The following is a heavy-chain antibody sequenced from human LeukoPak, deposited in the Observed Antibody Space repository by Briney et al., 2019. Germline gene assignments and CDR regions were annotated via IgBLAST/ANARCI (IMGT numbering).Heavy chain of an antibody. D-gene: IGHD3-10*01. CDR3: AKDFSLWSEIRANDAFDI. V-gene: IGHV3-7*03. Sequence: GGSLRLSCAASGFTFSNYWMSWVRQAPGKGLEWVANIKQDGSEKYYVDSVKGRFTISRDNAKNSLYLQMNSLRAEDTALYYCAKDFSLWSEIRANDAFDIWGQGTMVTVSS. J-gene: IGHJ3*02. CDR2: IKQDGSEK. CDR1: GFTFSNYW.